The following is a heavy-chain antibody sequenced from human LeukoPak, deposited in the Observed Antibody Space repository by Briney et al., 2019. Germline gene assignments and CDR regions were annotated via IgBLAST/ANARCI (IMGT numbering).Heavy chain of an antibody. CDR2: ISAYNGNT. D-gene: IGHD3-22*01. J-gene: IGHJ6*02. CDR1: GYTFTSYG. V-gene: IGHV1-18*01. CDR3: ARESRYYYDSQYYYGMDV. Sequence: VASVKVSCKASGYTFTSYGISWVRQAPGQGLEWMGWISAYNGNTNYAQKLQGRVTMTTDTSTSTAYMELRSLRSDDTAVYYCARESRYYYDSQYYYGMDVWGQGTTVTVSS.